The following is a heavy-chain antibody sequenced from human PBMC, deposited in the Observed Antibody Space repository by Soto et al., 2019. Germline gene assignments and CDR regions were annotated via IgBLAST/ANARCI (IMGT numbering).Heavy chain of an antibody. D-gene: IGHD5-12*01. CDR3: ARGRIVASIHDAFEI. V-gene: IGHV1-18*01. Sequence: QGQLLQSGDEVKTPGASVRVSCRASGYPFTSYGISWVRQAPGQGLEWVAWISAYNGKRDTAQKFRGRVTMTLDTYTDTAHMELGDLTSADTAVYYCARGRIVASIHDAFEIWGQGTKVTVSS. CDR2: ISAYNGKR. J-gene: IGHJ3*02. CDR1: GYPFTSYG.